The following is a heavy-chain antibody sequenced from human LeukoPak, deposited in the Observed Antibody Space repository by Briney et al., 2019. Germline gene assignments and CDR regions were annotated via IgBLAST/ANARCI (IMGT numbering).Heavy chain of an antibody. Sequence: KSGGSLRLSCAASGFTFSTYSMNWGRQAPGKGLEWVSSISRSSSYIYYVDSVKGRFTISRDDAKNSLYLQMNSLRADDTAVYYCASGIYYASVHTWSPVWGQGTLVTVPS. CDR2: ISRSSSYI. CDR3: ASGIYYASVHTWSPV. V-gene: IGHV3-21*01. CDR1: GFTFSTYS. D-gene: IGHD3-10*01. J-gene: IGHJ4*02.